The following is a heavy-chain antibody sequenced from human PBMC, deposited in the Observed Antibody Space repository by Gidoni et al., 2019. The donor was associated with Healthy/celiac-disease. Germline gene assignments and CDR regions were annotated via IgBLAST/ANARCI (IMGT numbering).Heavy chain of an antibody. CDR1: GGSFRGYY. V-gene: IGHV4-34*01. D-gene: IGHD4-4*01. CDR2: INHSGST. J-gene: IGHJ6*04. CDR3: ARWTLSIGTTLDV. Sequence: QVQLQQWGAGLLKPSETLSLTCAVQGGSFRGYYWSWIRRPPGKGLEWIGEINHSGSTNDNPSLKSRVTISVDTSNTQFSLKLSSVTAADTAVYYCARWTLSIGTTLDVWGKGTTVTVSS.